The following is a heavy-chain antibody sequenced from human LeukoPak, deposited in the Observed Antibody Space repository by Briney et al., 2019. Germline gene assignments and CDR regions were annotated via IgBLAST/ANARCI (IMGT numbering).Heavy chain of an antibody. D-gene: IGHD3-3*02. J-gene: IGHJ3*02. CDR1: GFTFSSYW. V-gene: IGHV3-7*01. CDR3: ARDWGISSFDI. Sequence: GGSLRLSCAASGFTFSSYWMSWVRQAPGKGLEWVANIKQDGSEKYYVDSVKGRFTISRDNAKNSLHLQMNSLRAEDTAVYYCARDWGISSFDIWGQGTMVTVSS. CDR2: IKQDGSEK.